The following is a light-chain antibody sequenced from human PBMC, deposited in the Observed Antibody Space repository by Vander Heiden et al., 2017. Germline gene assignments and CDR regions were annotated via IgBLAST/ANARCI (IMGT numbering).Light chain of an antibody. V-gene: IGLV3-1*01. Sequence: SYELTQPPSVSVSPGQTASIPCSGDELGATYAAWYQLKPGQSPLLLIYQDTKRPSGIPERFSGSNSGNTATLTISGPQSMDEADYYCQAWDSTAGVVFGGGTKLTVL. CDR2: QDT. J-gene: IGLJ3*02. CDR3: QAWDSTAGVV. CDR1: ELGATY.